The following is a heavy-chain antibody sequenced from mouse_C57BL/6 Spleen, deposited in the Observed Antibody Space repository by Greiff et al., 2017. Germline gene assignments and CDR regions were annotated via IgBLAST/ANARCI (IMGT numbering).Heavy chain of an antibody. J-gene: IGHJ2*01. CDR1: GFTFTDYY. Sequence: DVKLVESGGGLVQPGGSLSLSCAASGFTFTDYYMSWVRQPPGKALEWLGFIRNTANGYTTEYSASVKGRFTISRDNSQSILYLQMNALRAEDSATYYCARSLRGFDYWGQGTTLTVSS. V-gene: IGHV7-3*01. CDR3: ARSLRGFDY. CDR2: IRNTANGYTT.